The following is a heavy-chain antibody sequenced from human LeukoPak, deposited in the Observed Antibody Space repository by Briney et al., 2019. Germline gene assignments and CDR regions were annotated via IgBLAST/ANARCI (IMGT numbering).Heavy chain of an antibody. CDR1: GGSFRNAY. CDR2: INYIGSA. V-gene: IGHV4-34*01. D-gene: IGHD6-19*01. CDR3: ARRPADHFDS. J-gene: IGHJ4*02. Sequence: PSETLSLTCAVYGGSFRNAYWNWIRQPPGKGLEWIGEINYIGSADYNPSLKSRATISVDASKNQFSLKVNSVTAADTAVYYCARRPADHFDSWDQGALVTVSS.